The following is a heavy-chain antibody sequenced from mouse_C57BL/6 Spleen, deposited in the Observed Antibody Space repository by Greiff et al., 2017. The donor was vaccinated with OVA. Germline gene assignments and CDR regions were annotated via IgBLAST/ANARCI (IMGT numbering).Heavy chain of an antibody. CDR2: INPSNGGT. J-gene: IGHJ4*01. CDR3: ADIDSSGLYAMDD. Sequence: QVQLQQPGTELVKPGASVKLSCKASGYTFTRYWMHWVKQRPGQGLEWIGNINPSNGGTHYNEKFKSKATLTVDKSTSTAYMRLRSLTSEDSAVYYCADIDSSGLYAMDDWGQGTSVTVSS. D-gene: IGHD3-2*02. V-gene: IGHV1-53*01. CDR1: GYTFTRYW.